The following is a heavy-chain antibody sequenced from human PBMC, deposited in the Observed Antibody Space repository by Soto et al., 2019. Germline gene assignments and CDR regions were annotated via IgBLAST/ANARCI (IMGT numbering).Heavy chain of an antibody. CDR1: GYTFTSYG. CDR2: ISAYNGNT. J-gene: IGHJ3*02. V-gene: IGHV1-18*01. Sequence: QVQLVQSGAEVKKPGASVKVSCKASGYTFTSYGISWVRQAPGQGLEWMGWISAYNGNTNYAQKLQGRVTMTTDTSTSTAYMELRSLGSDDTAVYYCARAPPKRITMVRGVIALDIWGQGTMVTVSS. CDR3: ARAPPKRITMVRGVIALDI. D-gene: IGHD3-10*01.